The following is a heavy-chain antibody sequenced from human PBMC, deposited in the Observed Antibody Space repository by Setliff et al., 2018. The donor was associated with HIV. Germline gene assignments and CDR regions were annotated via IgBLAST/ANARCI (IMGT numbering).Heavy chain of an antibody. D-gene: IGHD4-4*01. Sequence: GSLRLSCAASGFTFSNYGMHWVRQAPGKGLEWVAVISYDGSNKYYADSVKGRFTISRDNSKNTLYLQMNSLRAEDTAVYYCAKESGLYSNYKNYYYMDVWGKGTTVTVSS. CDR2: ISYDGSNK. V-gene: IGHV3-30*18. J-gene: IGHJ6*03. CDR1: GFTFSNYG. CDR3: AKESGLYSNYKNYYYMDV.